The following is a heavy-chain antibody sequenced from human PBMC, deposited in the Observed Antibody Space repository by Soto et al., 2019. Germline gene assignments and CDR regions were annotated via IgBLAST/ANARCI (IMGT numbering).Heavy chain of an antibody. J-gene: IGHJ3*02. D-gene: IGHD6-6*01. CDR3: AKLSGSSSGFGAFEI. CDR1: GFTFSSYG. CDR2: ISYDGSNK. V-gene: IGHV3-30*18. Sequence: PGGSLRLSCAASGFTFSSYGMHWVRQAPGKGLEWVAVISYDGSNKYYADSVKGRFTISRDNSRNTLYLQMNSLRAEDTAVYYCAKLSGSSSGFGAFEIWGQGTMVTVSS.